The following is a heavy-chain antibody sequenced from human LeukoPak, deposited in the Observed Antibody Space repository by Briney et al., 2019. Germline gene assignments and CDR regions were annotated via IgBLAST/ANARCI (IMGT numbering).Heavy chain of an antibody. CDR3: ARAADYYGSGSYPYYFDY. Sequence: ASVKVSCKASGGTFSSYAISWVRQAPGQGLEWMGGIIPIFGTANYAQKFQGRVTITADKSTSTAYMELSSLRSGDTAVYYCARAADYYGSGSYPYYFDYWGQGTLVTVSS. J-gene: IGHJ4*02. CDR2: IIPIFGTA. D-gene: IGHD3-10*01. CDR1: GGTFSSYA. V-gene: IGHV1-69*06.